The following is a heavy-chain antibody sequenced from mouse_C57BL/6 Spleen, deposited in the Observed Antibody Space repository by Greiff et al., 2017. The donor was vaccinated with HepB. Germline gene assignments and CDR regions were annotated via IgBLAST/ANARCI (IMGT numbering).Heavy chain of an antibody. Sequence: EVQLVESEGGLVQPGSSMKLSCTASGFTFSDYYMAWVRQVPEKGLEWVANINYDGSSTYYLDSLKSRFIISRDNAKNILYLQMSSLKSEDTATYYCARVGPLGVYYFDYWGQGTTLTVSS. D-gene: IGHD3-3*01. J-gene: IGHJ2*01. CDR2: INYDGSST. CDR1: GFTFSDYY. V-gene: IGHV5-16*01. CDR3: ARVGPLGVYYFDY.